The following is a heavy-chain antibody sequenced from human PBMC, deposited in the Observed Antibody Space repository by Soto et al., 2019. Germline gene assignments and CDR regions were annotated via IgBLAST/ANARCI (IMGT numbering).Heavy chain of an antibody. CDR1: GGTVSSYA. Sequence: QLHLVQSGAEVKKAGSSVKVSCKASGGTVSSYAITWVRQAPGKGLEWMGVFIPIFVSAHYAPKFQVRITITAVESMSTAYMELSGLTSEDTAIYYCARDVSSDTTGFRGYDLWGQGTQVTVSS. CDR2: FIPIFVSA. V-gene: IGHV1-69*01. D-gene: IGHD3-10*01. CDR3: ARDVSSDTTGFRGYDL. J-gene: IGHJ4*02.